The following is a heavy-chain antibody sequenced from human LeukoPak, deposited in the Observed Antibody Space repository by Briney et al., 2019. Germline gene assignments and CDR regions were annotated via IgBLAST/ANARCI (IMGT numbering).Heavy chain of an antibody. Sequence: GGSLRLSCAASGFTVSSNYMSWVRQAPGKGLEWVSLIYSGGSTSYADSVKGRFTFSRDNSKNTLYLQMNSLRAEDTAVYYCARDRVNWNDVGGLFDYWGQGTLVTVSA. V-gene: IGHV3-53*01. CDR2: IYSGGST. CDR1: GFTVSSNY. CDR3: ARDRVNWNDVGGLFDY. D-gene: IGHD1-1*01. J-gene: IGHJ4*02.